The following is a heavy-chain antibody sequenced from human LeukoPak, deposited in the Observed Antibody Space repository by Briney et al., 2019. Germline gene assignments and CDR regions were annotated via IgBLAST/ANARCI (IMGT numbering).Heavy chain of an antibody. CDR3: ARDCSGGSCYGAFDI. J-gene: IGHJ3*02. D-gene: IGHD2-15*01. CDR1: EASIRSVGYY. CDR2: IYDSGST. V-gene: IGHV4-30-4*01. Sequence: SQTLSLTCTVSEASIRSVGYYWSWIRQPPGKGLNWIGYIYDSGSTYYNPSLKSRITISVDTSENRFSLKLSSVTATDTAVYYCARDCSGGSCYGAFDIWGQGTMVTVSS.